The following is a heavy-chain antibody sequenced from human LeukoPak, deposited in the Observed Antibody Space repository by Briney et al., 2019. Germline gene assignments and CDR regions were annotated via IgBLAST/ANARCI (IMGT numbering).Heavy chain of an antibody. J-gene: IGHJ3*02. V-gene: IGHV4-34*01. Sequence: SETLSLTCAVYGGSFSGYYWSWIRQPPGKGLEWIGEINHSGSTNYNPSLKSRVTISVDTSKNQFSPKLSSVTAEDTAVYYCVQEGPRGLAFDIWGQGTKVTVSS. CDR2: INHSGST. CDR1: GGSFSGYY. CDR3: VQEGPRGLAFDI.